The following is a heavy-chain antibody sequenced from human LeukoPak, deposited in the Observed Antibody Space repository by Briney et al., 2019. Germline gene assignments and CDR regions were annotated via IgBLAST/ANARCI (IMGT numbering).Heavy chain of an antibody. CDR2: ISSSSSYI. V-gene: IGHV3-21*01. J-gene: IGHJ6*02. D-gene: IGHD4-23*01. Sequence: GGSLRLSCAASGFTFSSYTMNWVRQAPGKGLEWVSSISSSSSYIYNADSLKGGFANSRDNATSSLYLQMISLRAEDTAVYYCAREGATVVTPYYYGMDVWGQGTTVTVSS. CDR1: GFTFSSYT. CDR3: AREGATVVTPYYYGMDV.